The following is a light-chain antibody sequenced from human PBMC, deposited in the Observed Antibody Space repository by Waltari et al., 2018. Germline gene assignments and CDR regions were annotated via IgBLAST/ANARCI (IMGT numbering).Light chain of an antibody. CDR3: QQYDNLAS. CDR2: DAT. V-gene: IGKV1-33*01. CDR1: QAISNH. J-gene: IGKJ4*01. Sequence: DIQMTQSPSSLSASVGDRVTITCQASQAISNHLNWYQHKPGKAPELLIFDATNLETGVPSRFRGSGSGTDFTLTIPSLQPEDFATYYCQQYDNLASFGGGTKVEIE.